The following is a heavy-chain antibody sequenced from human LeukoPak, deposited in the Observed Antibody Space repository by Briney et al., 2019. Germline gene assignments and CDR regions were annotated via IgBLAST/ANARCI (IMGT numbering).Heavy chain of an antibody. J-gene: IGHJ4*02. CDR1: GGTFSSYA. D-gene: IGHD3-22*01. CDR2: IIPILGMA. CDR3: AREGGYDSSGYYEWKIQALTAGPDY. Sequence: SVKVSCKASGGTFSSYAISWVRQAPGQGLEWMGRIIPILGMANYAQKFQGRVTITADKSTSTAYMEPSSLRSEDTAVYYCAREGGYDSSGYYEWKIQALTAGPDYWGQGTLVTVSS. V-gene: IGHV1-69*04.